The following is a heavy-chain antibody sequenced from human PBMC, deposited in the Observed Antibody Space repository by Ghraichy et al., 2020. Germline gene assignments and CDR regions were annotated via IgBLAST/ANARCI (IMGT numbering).Heavy chain of an antibody. V-gene: IGHV1-2*02. J-gene: IGHJ4*02. CDR3: ARGGTSYYDSRGSLDY. CDR2: VNPNSGGT. D-gene: IGHD3-22*01. CDR1: GYSFTGYS. Sequence: ASVKVSCKASGYSFTGYSMHWVRQAPGQGLEWMGWVNPNSGGTNYAQKFQGRVTLTRDTSTSTAYLELSRLRSDDTAVYYCARGGTSYYDSRGSLDYWGQGTLVTVSS.